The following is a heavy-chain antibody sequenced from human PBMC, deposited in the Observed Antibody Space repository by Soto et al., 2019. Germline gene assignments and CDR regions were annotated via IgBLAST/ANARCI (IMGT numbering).Heavy chain of an antibody. D-gene: IGHD1-26*01. J-gene: IGHJ4*02. CDR1: GGTFSSYA. Sequence: ASVKVSCKASGGTFSSYAISWVRQAPGQGLEWMGGIIPIFGTANYAQKFQGRVTITADESTSTAYMELSSLRSEDTAVYYCARGEDSGSYYFDYWGQGTLVTVSS. V-gene: IGHV1-69*13. CDR2: IIPIFGTA. CDR3: ARGEDSGSYYFDY.